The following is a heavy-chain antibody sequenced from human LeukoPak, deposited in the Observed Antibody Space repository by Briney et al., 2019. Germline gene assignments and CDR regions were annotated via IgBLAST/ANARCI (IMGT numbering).Heavy chain of an antibody. D-gene: IGHD1-26*01. J-gene: IGHJ4*02. CDR2: IYHSGST. CDR3: ARVAESWEFDY. CDR1: GGSISSGGYS. V-gene: IGHV4-30-2*01. Sequence: SETLSLTCAASGGSISSGGYSWSWIRQPPGKGLEWIGYIYHSGSTYYNPSLKSRVTISVDRSKNQFSLKLSSVTAADTAVYYCARVAESWEFDYWGQGTLVTVSS.